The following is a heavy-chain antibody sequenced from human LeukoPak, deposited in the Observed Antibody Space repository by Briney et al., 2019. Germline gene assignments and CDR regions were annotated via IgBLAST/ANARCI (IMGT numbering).Heavy chain of an antibody. D-gene: IGHD3-16*01. CDR3: ARGGARLRLGELYFDY. J-gene: IGHJ4*02. V-gene: IGHV3-48*04. Sequence: GGSLRLSCAASGFTFSSYSMNWVRQAPGKGLEWVSYISSSGGTIYYADSVKGRFTISRDNAKNLLYLQMNSLRAEDTAIYYCARGGARLRLGELYFDYWGQGTLVTVSS. CDR1: GFTFSSYS. CDR2: ISSSGGTI.